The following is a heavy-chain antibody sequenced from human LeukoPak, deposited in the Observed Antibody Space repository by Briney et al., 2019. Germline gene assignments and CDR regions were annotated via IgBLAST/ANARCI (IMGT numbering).Heavy chain of an antibody. D-gene: IGHD1-1*01. V-gene: IGHV4-59*01. CDR1: GGSISNSY. Sequence: SETLFLTCTVSGGSISNSYWTWIRQPPGKGLQWIGYINYSGSTNYNPSLKSRVTISLDTSKKQFSLKLSSVTVADTAVYYCARLDWANGSWFDPWGQGTMVTVSS. CDR3: ARLDWANGSWFDP. CDR2: INYSGST. J-gene: IGHJ5*02.